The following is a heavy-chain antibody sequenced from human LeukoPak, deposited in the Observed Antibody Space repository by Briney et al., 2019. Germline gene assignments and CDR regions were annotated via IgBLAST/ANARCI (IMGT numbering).Heavy chain of an antibody. Sequence: GASVKVSCKASGYTFTSYDINWVRQATGQGLEWMGWMNPNSGNTGYAQKFQGRATITRNTSISTAYMELSSLRSEDTAVYYCARAGDIYSYGYYYYYMDVWGKGTTVTVSS. V-gene: IGHV1-8*03. CDR2: MNPNSGNT. D-gene: IGHD5-18*01. CDR1: GYTFTSYD. CDR3: ARAGDIYSYGYYYYYMDV. J-gene: IGHJ6*03.